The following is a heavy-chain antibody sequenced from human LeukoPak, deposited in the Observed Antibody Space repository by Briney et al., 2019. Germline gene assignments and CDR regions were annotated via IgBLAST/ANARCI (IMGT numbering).Heavy chain of an antibody. CDR3: ARSYDYVWGSYRRRNWFDP. CDR2: INHSGST. J-gene: IGHJ5*02. Sequence: PSETLSLTCAVYGGSFSGYYWSWIRQPPGKGLEWIGEINHSGSTNYNPSLKSRVTISVDTSKNQFSLKLSSVTAADTAVYYCARSYDYVWGSYRRRNWFDPWGQGTPVTVSS. V-gene: IGHV4-34*01. D-gene: IGHD3-16*02. CDR1: GGSFSGYY.